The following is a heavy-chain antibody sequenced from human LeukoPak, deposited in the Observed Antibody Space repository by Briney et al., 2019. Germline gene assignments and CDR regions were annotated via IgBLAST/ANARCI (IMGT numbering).Heavy chain of an antibody. J-gene: IGHJ4*02. V-gene: IGHV3-23*01. D-gene: IGHD1-26*01. CDR2: ITGSGGRT. CDR3: AKEYTGTFSPFTSYFDN. Sequence: GGSLRLSCAASGFTFSSYAMNWVRQAPGKVREWVSAITGSGGRTYYADSVKGRFTISRDNSKNTLYLQMNSLRAEDTAIYYCAKEYTGTFSPFTSYFDNWGQGTLVTVS. CDR1: GFTFSSYA.